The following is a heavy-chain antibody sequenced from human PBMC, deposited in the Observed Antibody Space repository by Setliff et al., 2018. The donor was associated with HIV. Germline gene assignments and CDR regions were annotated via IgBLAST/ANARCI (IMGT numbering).Heavy chain of an antibody. J-gene: IGHJ4*02. V-gene: IGHV3-7*03. D-gene: IGHD3-10*01. CDR3: ARHGEDY. Sequence: GGSLRLSCAASGFPLSNYWISWVRQAPGKGLEWVASVKPDGSEKYYVDSVKGRFTISRDNTKNSLSLQLNSLRLDDTAVYYCARHGEDYWGQGTLVTVSS. CDR1: GFPLSNYW. CDR2: VKPDGSEK.